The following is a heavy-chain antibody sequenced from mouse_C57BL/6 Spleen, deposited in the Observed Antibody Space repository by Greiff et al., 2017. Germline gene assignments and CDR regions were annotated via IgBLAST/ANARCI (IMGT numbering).Heavy chain of an antibody. D-gene: IGHD1-3*01. V-gene: IGHV1-15*01. CDR3: TRREWEENLDY. CDR1: GYTFTDYE. J-gene: IGHJ2*01. Sequence: VQLQQPGAELVRPGASVTLSCKASGYTFTDYEMHWVKQTPVHGLEWIGAIDPETGGTAYNQKFKGKAILTVDKSSSTAYMELRSLTSEDSAVYYCTRREWEENLDYWGQGTTLTVSS. CDR2: IDPETGGT.